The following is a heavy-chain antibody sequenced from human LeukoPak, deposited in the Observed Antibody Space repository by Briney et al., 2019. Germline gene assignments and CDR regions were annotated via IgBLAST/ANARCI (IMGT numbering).Heavy chain of an antibody. J-gene: IGHJ4*02. Sequence: QSGGSLRLSCTASGFTFTNFAMSWVRQAPGKGLEWVANIKQDGSEKYYVDSVKGRFTISRDNAKNSLYLQMNSLRAEDTAVYYCARVLEVVTAIPGVGYDYWGQGTLVTVSS. CDR2: IKQDGSEK. D-gene: IGHD2-21*02. V-gene: IGHV3-7*01. CDR3: ARVLEVVTAIPGVGYDY. CDR1: GFTFTNFA.